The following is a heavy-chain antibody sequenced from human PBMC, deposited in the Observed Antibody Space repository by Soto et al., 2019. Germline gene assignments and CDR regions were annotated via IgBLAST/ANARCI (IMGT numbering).Heavy chain of an antibody. V-gene: IGHV1-18*01. CDR3: ARDPPPPDY. Sequence: QVQLVQSGAEVKKPGASVKVSCKASGYTFASYALNWLRQAPGQGLEGMGWISAYNGNTNYAQKLQGRVTMTTDTSTSTADMELCSLRSGDTAVYYCARDPPPPDYWGQGTLVTVSS. J-gene: IGHJ4*02. CDR2: ISAYNGNT. CDR1: GYTFASYA.